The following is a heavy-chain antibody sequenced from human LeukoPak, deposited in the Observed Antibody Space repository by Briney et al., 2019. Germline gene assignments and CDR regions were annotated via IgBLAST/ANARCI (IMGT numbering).Heavy chain of an antibody. CDR1: GGSISSSSYY. CDR2: IYYSGST. CDR3: ARDGAAAELNAFDI. J-gene: IGHJ3*02. D-gene: IGHD6-13*01. Sequence: SETLSLTCTVSGGSISSSSYYWGWIRQPPGKGLEWIGSIYYSGSTYYNPSLKSRVTISVDTSKNQFSLKLSSVTAADTAVYYCARDGAAAELNAFDIWGQGTMVTVSS. V-gene: IGHV4-39*07.